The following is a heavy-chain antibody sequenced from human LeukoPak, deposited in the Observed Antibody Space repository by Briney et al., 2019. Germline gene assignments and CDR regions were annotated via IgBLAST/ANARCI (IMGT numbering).Heavy chain of an antibody. CDR3: AKGYYDFWSGYFGYDYMDV. CDR2: IRGTGSST. J-gene: IGHJ6*03. D-gene: IGHD3-3*01. Sequence: GGSLRLSCGASGFTFSSYAMACVRQAPGKGLEWVSAIRGTGSSTYYADSVKGRFTISRDNSKNTLYLQMNSLRAEDTAVYYCAKGYYDFWSGYFGYDYMDVWGKGTTVTVSS. V-gene: IGHV3-23*01. CDR1: GFTFSSYA.